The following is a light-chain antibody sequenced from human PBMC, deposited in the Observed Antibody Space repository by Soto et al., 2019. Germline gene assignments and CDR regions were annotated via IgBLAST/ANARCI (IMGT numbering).Light chain of an antibody. CDR3: QQYNNWPPIP. V-gene: IGKV3-15*01. CDR1: QSVSSN. Sequence: ILVTQSHDILSVSTGERATLSCRVGQSVSSNLAWYQQKRGRAPTLLIYGASTRAAGIPARFSGSGSGTDFTPTISGLQSEDFAVYYCQQYNNWPPIPLGRGTRLEIK. CDR2: GAS. J-gene: IGKJ5*01.